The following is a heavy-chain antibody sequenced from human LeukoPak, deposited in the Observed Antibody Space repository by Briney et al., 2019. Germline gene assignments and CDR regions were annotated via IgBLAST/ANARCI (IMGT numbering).Heavy chain of an antibody. CDR3: AGRATGLNWYDP. Sequence: SETLSLTCTVSGGSISSYYWSWIRQPPGKGLEWIGYIYYSGSTNYNPSLKSRVTISVDTSKNRFSLMLSSVTAADTAVYYCAGRATGLNWYDPWGQGTLVTVSS. CDR2: IYYSGST. V-gene: IGHV4-59*12. D-gene: IGHD1-1*01. CDR1: GGSISSYY. J-gene: IGHJ5*02.